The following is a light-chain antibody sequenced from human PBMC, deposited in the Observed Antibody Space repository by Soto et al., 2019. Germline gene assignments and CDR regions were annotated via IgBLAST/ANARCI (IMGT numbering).Light chain of an antibody. CDR2: LNSDGSH. V-gene: IGLV4-69*01. J-gene: IGLJ3*02. Sequence: QPVLTQSPSASASLGASVKLTCTLSTGHSSYAIAWHQQQPEKGPRYLMKLNSDGSHNKGDGIPDRFSGSSSGAERYLTIPSLQSEDEADYYCQTWGTGIWVFGGGTQLTVL. CDR3: QTWGTGIWV. CDR1: TGHSSYA.